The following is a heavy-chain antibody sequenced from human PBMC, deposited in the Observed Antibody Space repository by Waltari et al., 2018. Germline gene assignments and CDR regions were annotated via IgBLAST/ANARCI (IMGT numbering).Heavy chain of an antibody. J-gene: IGHJ4*02. D-gene: IGHD6-13*01. CDR1: GGSISRHNW. Sequence: QVQLQESGPGLVKPSETLSSTCPVTGGSISRHNWDGWIRQPPGKGLEWIGNIGGSSGSTYYNPSLKSRVTISKDTSKNQFSLKLSSVTAADTAVYYCARGFSGSSSLDVWGRGVLVTVSS. V-gene: IGHV4-4*02. CDR2: IGGSSGST. CDR3: ARGFSGSSSLDV.